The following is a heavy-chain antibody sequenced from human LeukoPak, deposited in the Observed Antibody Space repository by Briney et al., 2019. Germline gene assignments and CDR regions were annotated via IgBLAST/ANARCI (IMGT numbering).Heavy chain of an antibody. Sequence: GGSLRLSCIASGFTFSEYAMSWVRQAPGKGLEWVSDQSDTGYYRNYADSAKGRFTISRDNSKNTLWLQMNSLRAEGTAVYYCARKWHGGFDLWSQGTMVTVSS. J-gene: IGHJ3*01. CDR1: GFTFSEYA. CDR3: ARKWHGGFDL. V-gene: IGHV3-23*01. D-gene: IGHD2-8*01. CDR2: QSDTGYYR.